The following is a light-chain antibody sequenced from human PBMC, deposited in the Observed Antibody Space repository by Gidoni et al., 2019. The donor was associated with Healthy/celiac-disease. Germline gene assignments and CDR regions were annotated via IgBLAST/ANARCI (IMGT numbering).Light chain of an antibody. CDR1: NIGSKN. V-gene: IGLV3-9*01. J-gene: IGLJ2*01. CDR3: QVWDSSTGVV. CDR2: RDS. Sequence: SYELTQPLSVSVALGQTARITCGGNNIGSKNVHWYQQKPGQVPVLVIYRDSNLPSGIPGRFSGSNSGNTATLTISRAQAGDEADYYCQVWDSSTGVVFGGGTKLTVL.